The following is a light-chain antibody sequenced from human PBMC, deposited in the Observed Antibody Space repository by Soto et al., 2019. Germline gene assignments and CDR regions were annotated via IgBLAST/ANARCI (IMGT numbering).Light chain of an antibody. J-gene: IGKJ5*01. CDR3: QQRSTYPVT. CDR1: QGMSSY. CDR2: EAS. Sequence: DIQLTQSPSLLSTSVGDTVTITCRASQGMSSYLAWYQQKPGKAPKLLIYEASTLQSGVPSRFSGSGSGTEFTLTISSLQPEDFVTYYCQQRSTYPVTFGQGTRLEI. V-gene: IGKV1-9*01.